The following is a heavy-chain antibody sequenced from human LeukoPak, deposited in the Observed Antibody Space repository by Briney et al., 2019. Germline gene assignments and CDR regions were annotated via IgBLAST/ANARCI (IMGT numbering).Heavy chain of an antibody. CDR1: GFTFSSYS. CDR2: ISSSSSYI. D-gene: IGHD2-15*01. CDR3: ARDAECSGGSCYSSYYFDY. J-gene: IGHJ4*02. V-gene: IGHV3-21*01. Sequence: GGSLRLSCAASGFTFSSYSMNWVRQAPGKGLEWVSSISSSSSYIYYADSVKGRFTISRDNAKNSLYLQMNSLRAEDTAVYYCARDAECSGGSCYSSYYFDYWGQGTLVTVSS.